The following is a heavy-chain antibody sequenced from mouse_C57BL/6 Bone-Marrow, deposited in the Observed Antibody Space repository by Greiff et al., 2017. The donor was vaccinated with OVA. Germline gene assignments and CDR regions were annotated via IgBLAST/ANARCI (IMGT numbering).Heavy chain of an antibody. D-gene: IGHD3-2*02. Sequence: EVQLQQSGPELVKPGASVKISCKASGYTFTDYYMNWVKQSHGNSLEWIGDINPNNGGTSYNQKFKGKATLTVDKSSSTAYMELRSLTSEDSAVYYCARYHSSGYTWLAYWGQGTLVTVSA. CDR3: ARYHSSGYTWLAY. CDR1: GYTFTDYY. V-gene: IGHV1-26*01. CDR2: INPNNGGT. J-gene: IGHJ3*01.